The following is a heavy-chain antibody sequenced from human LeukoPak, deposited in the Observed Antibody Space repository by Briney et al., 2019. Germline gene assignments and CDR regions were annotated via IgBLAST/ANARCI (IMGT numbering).Heavy chain of an antibody. D-gene: IGHD6-19*01. CDR3: VRSKGLAGWYVDMDV. Sequence: ASVKVSCKVSEYTLTELSMHWVRQAPGEGLEWMGGFDPEDGETIYAQKFQGRVTMTEDASANTAYMELTSLKSEDTAVYYCVRSKGLAGWYVDMDVWGKGTTVTVSS. CDR1: EYTLTELS. J-gene: IGHJ6*04. CDR2: FDPEDGET. V-gene: IGHV1-24*01.